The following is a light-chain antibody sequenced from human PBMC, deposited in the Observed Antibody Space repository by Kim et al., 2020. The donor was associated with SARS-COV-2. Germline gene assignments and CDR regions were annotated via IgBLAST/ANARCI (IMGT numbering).Light chain of an antibody. V-gene: IGLV1-40*03. CDR2: ANN. J-gene: IGLJ3*02. Sequence: VSVTSSGGGTSISAGSDVLWYHQIPGAAPPHLLSANNKRPSGVPDRRFGCNYGASAALPTTGLQAEDEAAYYCQSYGGDKRRDWVFGGGTQLTVL. CDR1: GTSISAGSD. CDR3: QSYGGDKRRDWV.